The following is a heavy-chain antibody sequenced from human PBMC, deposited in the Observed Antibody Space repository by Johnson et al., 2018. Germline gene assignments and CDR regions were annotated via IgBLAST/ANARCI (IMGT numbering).Heavy chain of an antibody. CDR1: GFTFSRYS. CDR2: ISFDGNNK. CDR3: AREGAYKCKYDAYYYYMDV. J-gene: IGHJ6*03. Sequence: QVQLVESGGGVVQPGRSLRLSCAASGFTFSRYSMHWVRQAPGKGLEWMAVISFDGNNKYYADSVKGRFTISRDNSKNTLYLQMNSLRAEDTAVFYCAREGAYKCKYDAYYYYMDVWGKGTTVTVSS. V-gene: IGHV3-30-3*01. D-gene: IGHD1-7*01.